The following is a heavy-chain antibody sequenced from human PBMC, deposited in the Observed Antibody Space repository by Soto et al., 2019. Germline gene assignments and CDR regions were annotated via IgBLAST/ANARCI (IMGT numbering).Heavy chain of an antibody. CDR1: GFTFDDYA. Sequence: LRLSCAASGFTFDDYAMHWVRQAPGKGLEWVSGISWNSGSIGYADSVKGRFTISRDNAKNSLYLQMNSLRAEDTALYYCAKDIGGNYYDSSGYYHYWGQGTLVTVSS. J-gene: IGHJ4*02. CDR3: AKDIGGNYYDSSGYYHY. CDR2: ISWNSGSI. V-gene: IGHV3-9*01. D-gene: IGHD3-22*01.